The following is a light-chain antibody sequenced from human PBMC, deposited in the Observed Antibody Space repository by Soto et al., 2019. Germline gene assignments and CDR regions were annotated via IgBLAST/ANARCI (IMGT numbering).Light chain of an antibody. Sequence: IVMRKSPSTRCVSPGERATLSCRASEIVSSNLAWCQQRPGQAPRLLIYGASTRASGIPDRFSGSGSGTDFTLTITRLEPEDSAVYFCQQYTGPPTTFGQGTRPEL. CDR1: EIVSSN. CDR2: GAS. CDR3: QQYTGPPTT. V-gene: IGKV3D-15*01. J-gene: IGKJ5*01.